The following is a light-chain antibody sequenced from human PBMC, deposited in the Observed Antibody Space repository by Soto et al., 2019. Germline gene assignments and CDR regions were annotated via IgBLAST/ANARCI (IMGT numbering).Light chain of an antibody. J-gene: IGKJ1*01. Sequence: IQMTQSPSSVSAAVGDRVILTCRGSQRISSWLAWYHQRPGKAPKLLIYATSTLETGVPSRFSGSGSRRDFTLTISSLQHEDPGTYFCQQANSVPWTFGQGTKVDIK. V-gene: IGKV1-12*01. CDR3: QQANSVPWT. CDR2: ATS. CDR1: QRISSW.